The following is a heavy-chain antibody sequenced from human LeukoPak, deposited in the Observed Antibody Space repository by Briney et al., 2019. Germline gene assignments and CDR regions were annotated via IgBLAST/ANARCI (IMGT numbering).Heavy chain of an antibody. D-gene: IGHD3-16*01. CDR2: ISSSSSTI. J-gene: IGHJ4*02. V-gene: IGHV3-48*01. Sequence: GGSLRLSCAASGFTFSSYSMNWVRQAPGKGLEWVSYISSSSSTIYYADSVKGRFTISRDNAKNSLYLQMNSLRAENTAVYYCAKDHRAYVWGSCDYWGQGTLVTVSS. CDR3: AKDHRAYVWGSCDY. CDR1: GFTFSSYS.